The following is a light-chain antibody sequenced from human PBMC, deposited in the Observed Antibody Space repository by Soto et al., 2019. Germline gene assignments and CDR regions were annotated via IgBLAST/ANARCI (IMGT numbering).Light chain of an antibody. CDR2: GTS. V-gene: IGKV3-15*01. CDR3: QQHNDWPRT. CDR1: QSVGSN. Sequence: EVVMTQSPATLSVSPGESATLSCRASQSVGSNLAWYQQKPGQPPRLLLYGTSTRATGIPARISCSGSGTECTLTISSLQSEYFAVYYCQQHNDWPRTFGQGTKVEI. J-gene: IGKJ1*01.